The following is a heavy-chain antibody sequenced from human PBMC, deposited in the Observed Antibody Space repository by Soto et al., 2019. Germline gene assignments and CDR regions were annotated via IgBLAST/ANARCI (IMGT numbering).Heavy chain of an antibody. J-gene: IGHJ4*02. CDR2: IKQDGGEK. Sequence: PGGSLRLSCTASGFTIIGYWMSWVRQAPGKGLEWVANIKQDGGEKIYVDSVKGRFTISRDNAKNSLFLQMISLRAEDTAVYYCVTAAAGYYFDHWGRGTLVTVSS. CDR3: VTAAAGYYFDH. D-gene: IGHD6-13*01. CDR1: GFTIIGYW. V-gene: IGHV3-7*01.